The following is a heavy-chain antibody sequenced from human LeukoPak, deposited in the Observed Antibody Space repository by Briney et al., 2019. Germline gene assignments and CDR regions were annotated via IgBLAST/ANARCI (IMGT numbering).Heavy chain of an antibody. D-gene: IGHD3-22*01. CDR1: GGTFSSYA. V-gene: IGHV1-69*13. CDR3: ARDRVSRENYDSSTNYYYYYMDV. J-gene: IGHJ6*03. Sequence: ASVKVSCKASGGTFSSYAISWVRQAPGQGLEWMGGIIPIFGTANYAQKFQGRVTITADESTSTAYMELSSLRSEDTAVYYCARDRVSRENYDSSTNYYYYYMDVWGKGTTVTTSS. CDR2: IIPIFGTA.